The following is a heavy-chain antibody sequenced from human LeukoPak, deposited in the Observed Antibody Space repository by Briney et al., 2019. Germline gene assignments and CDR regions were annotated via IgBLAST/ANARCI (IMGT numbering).Heavy chain of an antibody. D-gene: IGHD3-22*01. CDR2: INPNSGGT. V-gene: IGHV1-2*02. J-gene: IGHJ4*02. Sequence: GASVKVSCKASGYTFTGYYMHWVRQAPGQGLEWMGWINPNSGGTNYAQKLQGRVTMTTDTSTSTAYMELRSLRSDDTAVYYCARASSMGYYDSSGYYNPFDYWGQGTLVTVSS. CDR1: GYTFTGYY. CDR3: ARASSMGYYDSSGYYNPFDY.